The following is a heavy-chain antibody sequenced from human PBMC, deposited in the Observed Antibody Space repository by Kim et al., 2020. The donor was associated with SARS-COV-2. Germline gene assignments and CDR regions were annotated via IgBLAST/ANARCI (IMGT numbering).Heavy chain of an antibody. CDR3: ARERTTVVTPEYFQH. CDR1: GGTFSSYA. J-gene: IGHJ1*01. Sequence: SVKVSCKASGGTFSSYAISWVRQAPGQGLEWMGRIIPILGIANYAQKFQGRVTLTADKSTSTAYMELSSLRSEDTAVYYCARERTTVVTPEYFQHWGQG. CDR2: IIPILGIA. D-gene: IGHD4-17*01. V-gene: IGHV1-69*04.